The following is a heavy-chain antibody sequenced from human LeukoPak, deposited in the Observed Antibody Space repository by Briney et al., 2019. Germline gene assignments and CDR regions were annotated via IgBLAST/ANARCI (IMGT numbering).Heavy chain of an antibody. CDR2: IRYGGSNE. J-gene: IGHJ3*02. D-gene: IGHD1-14*01. V-gene: IGHV3-30*02. Sequence: GGSLRLSCAASGFTFRNYGIHWVRRAPGEGLEWVAFIRYGGSNEYYADSVKGRFTISRDNSKNSLYLQMNSLRPEDTAVYYCAKSRAPTADPDAFDIWGQGTMVTVSS. CDR3: AKSRAPTADPDAFDI. CDR1: GFTFRNYG.